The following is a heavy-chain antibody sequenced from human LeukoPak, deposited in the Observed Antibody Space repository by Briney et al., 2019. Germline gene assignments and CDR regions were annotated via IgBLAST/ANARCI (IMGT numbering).Heavy chain of an antibody. J-gene: IGHJ5*02. CDR1: GYTFTTYA. V-gene: IGHV1-3*03. CDR3: ARGIVVQPSANWFDP. CDR2: INADDGNT. D-gene: IGHD2-2*01. Sequence: ASVKVSCKTSGYTFTTYAIHWVRQAPGQRLEWMGLINADDGNTRYSQGFQGRVTITRDTSANTAYKELSSLRFEGTAVYYCARGIVVQPSANWFDPWGQGTPVTVSS.